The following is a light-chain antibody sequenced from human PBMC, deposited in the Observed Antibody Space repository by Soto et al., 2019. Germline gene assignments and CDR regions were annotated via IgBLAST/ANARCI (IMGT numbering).Light chain of an antibody. V-gene: IGLV2-8*01. J-gene: IGLJ3*02. CDR3: NSYAGDSWV. Sequence: QSALTQPPSASGSPGQSVTISCTGTSSDVGGYSYVSWYQHHPGKAPKLMIYEVAKRPSGVPDRFSGSKSGNTASLTVSGLQAEDEADYYCNSYAGDSWVFGGGTKLTVL. CDR1: SSDVGGYSY. CDR2: EVA.